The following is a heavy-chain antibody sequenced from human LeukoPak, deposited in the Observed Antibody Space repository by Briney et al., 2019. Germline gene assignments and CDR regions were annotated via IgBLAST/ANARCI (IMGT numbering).Heavy chain of an antibody. J-gene: IGHJ4*02. CDR2: IYYGGST. Sequence: PSDTLSLTCAVSGYSISSSNWWGWIRQPPGKGLEWIGYIYYGGSTYYNSSLKSRVTMSVDTSKNQFSLKLSSVTAVDTAVYYCARAYSENYGFFDYWGQGTLVTVSS. D-gene: IGHD1-26*01. V-gene: IGHV4-28*01. CDR3: ARAYSENYGFFDY. CDR1: GYSISSSNW.